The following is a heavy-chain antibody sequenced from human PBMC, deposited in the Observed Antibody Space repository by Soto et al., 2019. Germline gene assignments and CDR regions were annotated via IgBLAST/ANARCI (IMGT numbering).Heavy chain of an antibody. Sequence: SVKVSCKSSGYTFTKFGISWVRQAPGQGLEWMGRIIPILGIANYAQKFQGRVTITADKSTSTAYMELSSLRSEDTAVYYCARDPHNYCSGGSCSAETFYYYYYGMDVWGQGTTVTVSS. D-gene: IGHD2-15*01. CDR3: ARDPHNYCSGGSCSAETFYYYYYGMDV. J-gene: IGHJ6*02. CDR1: GYTFTKFG. V-gene: IGHV1-69*04. CDR2: IIPILGIA.